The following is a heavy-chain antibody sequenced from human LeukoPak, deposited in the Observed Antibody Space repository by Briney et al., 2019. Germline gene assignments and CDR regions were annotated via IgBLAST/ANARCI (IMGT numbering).Heavy chain of an antibody. CDR1: GFTFSSYG. Sequence: GGSLRLSCAASGFTFSSYGMHWVRQAPGKGLEWVAVISYDGSNKYYADSVKGRFTISRDNSKNTLYLQMNSLRAEDTAVYYCAKDSAANYYDSSGYDYWGQGTLVAVSS. J-gene: IGHJ4*02. D-gene: IGHD3-22*01. CDR3: AKDSAANYYDSSGYDY. V-gene: IGHV3-30*18. CDR2: ISYDGSNK.